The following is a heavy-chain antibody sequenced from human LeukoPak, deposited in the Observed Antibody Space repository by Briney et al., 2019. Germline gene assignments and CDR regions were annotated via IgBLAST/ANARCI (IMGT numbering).Heavy chain of an antibody. Sequence: ASVKVSCKASGYTFTSYGISWVRQAPGQGLEWMGWISAYNGNTNYAQKLQGRVTMTADTSTSTAYMELRSLRSDDTAVYYCARATYSSGWYGDYYYGMDVWGQGTTVTVSS. D-gene: IGHD6-19*01. CDR3: ARATYSSGWYGDYYYGMDV. CDR2: ISAYNGNT. CDR1: GYTFTSYG. J-gene: IGHJ6*02. V-gene: IGHV1-18*01.